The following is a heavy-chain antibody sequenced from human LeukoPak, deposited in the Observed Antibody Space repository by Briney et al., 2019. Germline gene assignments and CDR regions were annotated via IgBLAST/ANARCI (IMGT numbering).Heavy chain of an antibody. CDR3: ARLYSSSSGKAFDI. V-gene: IGHV3-48*03. CDR1: GFTFSSYE. Sequence: GGSLRLSCAASGFTFSSYEMNWVRQAPGKGLEWVSYISSGRTIYYADSVKGRFTISRDNAKNSLYLQMNSLRAEDTAVYYCARLYSSSSGKAFDIWGPGTMVTVSS. D-gene: IGHD6-6*01. CDR2: ISSGRTI. J-gene: IGHJ3*02.